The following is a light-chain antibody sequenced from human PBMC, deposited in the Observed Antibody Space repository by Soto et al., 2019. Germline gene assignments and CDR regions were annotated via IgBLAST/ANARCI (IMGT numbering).Light chain of an antibody. CDR2: GAS. CDR1: QSVSSN. V-gene: IGKV3-15*01. Sequence: EIGMTQSPATLSVSPGERATLSCRASQSVSSNLAWYQQKPGQAPRLLIYGASTRATGIPARISGSGSGTEFTLPISSLQAEDFAAYYCQQYNTWPQTFGQGTKVEIK. J-gene: IGKJ1*01. CDR3: QQYNTWPQT.